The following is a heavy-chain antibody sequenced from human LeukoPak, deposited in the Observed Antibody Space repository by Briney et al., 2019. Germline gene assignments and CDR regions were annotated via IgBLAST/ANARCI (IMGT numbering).Heavy chain of an antibody. D-gene: IGHD3-3*01. CDR3: AKGPITIFGVVTLPPDY. V-gene: IGHV3-30-3*01. CDR1: GFTFSSYA. J-gene: IGHJ4*02. Sequence: GGSLRLSCAASGFTFSSYAMPWVRQAPVKGLEWVAVISYDGSNKYYADSVKGRFTISRDNSKNTLYLQMNSLRAEDTAVYYCAKGPITIFGVVTLPPDYWGQGTLVTVSS. CDR2: ISYDGSNK.